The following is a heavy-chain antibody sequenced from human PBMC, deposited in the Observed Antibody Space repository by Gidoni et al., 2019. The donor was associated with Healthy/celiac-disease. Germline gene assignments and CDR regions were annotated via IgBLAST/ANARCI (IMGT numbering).Heavy chain of an antibody. Sequence: QVQLQESGPGLVKPSQTLSLTCTVSGGSISSGGYYWSWIRQHPGKGLEWIGYIYYRGSTYYNPSLKSLVTISVDTSKNQFSLKLSSVTAADTAVYYCARGKGMSYYYGMDVWGQGTTVTVSS. V-gene: IGHV4-31*01. CDR3: ARGKGMSYYYGMDV. D-gene: IGHD1-20*01. CDR2: IYYRGST. J-gene: IGHJ6*02. CDR1: GGSISSGGYY.